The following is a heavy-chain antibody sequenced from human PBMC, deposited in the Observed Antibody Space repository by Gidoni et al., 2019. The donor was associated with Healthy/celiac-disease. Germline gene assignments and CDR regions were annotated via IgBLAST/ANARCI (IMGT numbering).Heavy chain of an antibody. V-gene: IGHV3-21*01. CDR2: ISSSSSYI. CDR3: ARSIAARLLGDY. Sequence: EVQLVESGGGLVKPGGSLRLSCAASGFTFSSYSMNWVRQAPGKGLEWVSSISSSSSYIYYADSVKGRFTISRDNAKNSLYLQMNSLRAEDTAVYYCARSIAARLLGDYWGQGTLVTVSS. J-gene: IGHJ4*02. CDR1: GFTFSSYS. D-gene: IGHD6-6*01.